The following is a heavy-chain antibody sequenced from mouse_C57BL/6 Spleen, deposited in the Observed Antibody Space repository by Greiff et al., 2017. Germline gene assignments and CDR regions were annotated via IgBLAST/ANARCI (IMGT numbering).Heavy chain of an antibody. CDR2: INPSTGGT. CDR3: AREEVYYGSSYAMDY. D-gene: IGHD1-1*01. CDR1: GYSFTGYY. Sequence: EVMLVESGPELVKPGASVKISCKASGYSFTGYYMNWVKQSPEKSLEWIGEINPSTGGTTYNQKFKAKATLTVDQSSSTAYMQLKSLTSEDSAVYYCAREEVYYGSSYAMDYWGQGTSVTVAS. J-gene: IGHJ4*01. V-gene: IGHV1-42*01.